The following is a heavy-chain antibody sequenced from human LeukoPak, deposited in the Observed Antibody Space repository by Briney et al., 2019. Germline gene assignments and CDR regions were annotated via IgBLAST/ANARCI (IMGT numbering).Heavy chain of an antibody. CDR3: ARDKHDPGSAFDI. CDR1: GFTFSDYY. J-gene: IGHJ3*02. V-gene: IGHV3-7*01. D-gene: IGHD3-3*01. Sequence: PGGSLRLSCAASGFTFSDYYMSWIRQAPGKGLEWVANIRQDGGQTYYVDSVKGRFTISRDNAKNSLYLQVNSLRAEDTAVYYCARDKHDPGSAFDIWGQGTMLTVSS. CDR2: IRQDGGQT.